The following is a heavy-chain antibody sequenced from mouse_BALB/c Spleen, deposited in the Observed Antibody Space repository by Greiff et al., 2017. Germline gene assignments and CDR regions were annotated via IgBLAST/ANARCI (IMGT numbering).Heavy chain of an antibody. CDR3: ARFHYYGSSYGFAY. Sequence: VKLQESGAELVRPGTSVKVSCKASGYAFTNYLIEWVKQRPGQGLEWIGVINPGSGGTNYNEKFKGKATLTADKSSSTAYMQLSSLTSDDSAVYFCARFHYYGSSYGFAYWGQGTLVTVSA. CDR2: INPGSGGT. D-gene: IGHD1-1*01. CDR1: GYAFTNYL. J-gene: IGHJ3*01. V-gene: IGHV1-54*01.